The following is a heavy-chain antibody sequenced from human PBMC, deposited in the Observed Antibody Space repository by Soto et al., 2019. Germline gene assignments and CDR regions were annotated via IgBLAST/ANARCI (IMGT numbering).Heavy chain of an antibody. D-gene: IGHD4-17*01. CDR3: ARPDYGDYDFFDY. CDR1: GFTFSSYG. Sequence: QVQLMESGGGVVQPGRSLRLSCAASGFTFSSYGMHWVRQAPGKGLEWVAVISYDGSNKYYADSVKGRFTISRDNSKNTLYLQMNSLRAEDTAVYYCARPDYGDYDFFDYWGQGTLVTVSS. V-gene: IGHV3-30*03. CDR2: ISYDGSNK. J-gene: IGHJ4*02.